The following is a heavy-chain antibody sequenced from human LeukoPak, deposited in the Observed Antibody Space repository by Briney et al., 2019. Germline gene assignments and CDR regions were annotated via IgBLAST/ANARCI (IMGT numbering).Heavy chain of an antibody. CDR1: XXTXSSXX. V-gene: IGHV3-21*01. CDR3: ARDRPPLYRNYAAYGMDV. CDR2: XXXXXSYI. Sequence: GGSLRLSCAASXXTXSSXXXXXVXXAXXXXXXXXXXXXXXXSYIYYADSVKGRFTISRVNAKNSLYLQMNSLRAEDTAVYYCARDRPPLYRNYAAYGMDVWGQGTTVTVSS. J-gene: IGHJ6*02. D-gene: IGHD4-11*01.